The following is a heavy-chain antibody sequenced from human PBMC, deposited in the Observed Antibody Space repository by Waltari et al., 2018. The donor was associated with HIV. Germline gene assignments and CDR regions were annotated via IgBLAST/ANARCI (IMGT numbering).Heavy chain of an antibody. CDR1: AYSISSGYY. J-gene: IGHJ4*02. V-gene: IGHV4-38-2*01. CDR2: IYHSGST. Sequence: QVQLQESGPGLVKPSETLSLTCAVSAYSISSGYYWGWIRQPPGKGLEWIGTIYHSGSTYYKPSLKSRVTISVDTSKNQFSLKLSSVTAADTAVYYCARVRDSYGYYFDYWGQGTLVTVAS. CDR3: ARVRDSYGYYFDY. D-gene: IGHD5-18*01.